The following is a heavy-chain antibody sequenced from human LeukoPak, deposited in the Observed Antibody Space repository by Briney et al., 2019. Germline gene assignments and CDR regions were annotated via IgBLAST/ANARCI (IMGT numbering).Heavy chain of an antibody. J-gene: IGHJ4*02. CDR1: GFTFSSYA. D-gene: IGHD3-9*01. CDR3: ARGSALYDILTGYSTPPPDY. Sequence: GGSLRLSCAATGFTFSSYAMHWVRQAPGKGLESVSAISSNGGSTYYANSVKGRFTISRDNSKNTLYLQMGSLRAEDMAVYYCARGSALYDILTGYSTPPPDYWGQGTLVTVSS. V-gene: IGHV3-64*01. CDR2: ISSNGGST.